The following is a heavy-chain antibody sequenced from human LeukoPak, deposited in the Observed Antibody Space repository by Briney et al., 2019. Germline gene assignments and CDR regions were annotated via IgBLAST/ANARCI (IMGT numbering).Heavy chain of an antibody. CDR2: ISYDGSNK. J-gene: IGHJ3*02. V-gene: IGHV3-30*03. D-gene: IGHD1-26*01. Sequence: GGSLRLSCAASGFTFSSYGMHWVRQAPGKGLEWVAVISYDGSNKYYAYSVKGRFTITRENNKTTLYLQMNSLRDEDTAEYYCAREGSRRCSGNYYEDAFDIWGQGTMVTVSS. CDR1: GFTFSSYG. CDR3: AREGSRRCSGNYYEDAFDI.